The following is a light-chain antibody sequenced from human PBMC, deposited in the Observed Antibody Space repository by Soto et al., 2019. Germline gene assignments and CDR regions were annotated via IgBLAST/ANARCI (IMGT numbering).Light chain of an antibody. Sequence: IHMTQSPSTLSASVLDRVTITCRASQSISSWLAWYQQKPGKAPKLLIYAASTLQSGVPSRFSGSGSGTEFTLTISSLQPDDFATYYCQQYNSYSLFGPGTKVD. CDR1: QSISSW. J-gene: IGKJ3*01. CDR2: AAS. CDR3: QQYNSYSL. V-gene: IGKV1-5*01.